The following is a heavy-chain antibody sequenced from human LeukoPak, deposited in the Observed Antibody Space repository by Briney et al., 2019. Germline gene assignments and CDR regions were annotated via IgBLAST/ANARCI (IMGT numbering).Heavy chain of an antibody. D-gene: IGHD5-18*01. CDR2: IGTAGDT. CDR3: ARGGRGYSYGFGAFDI. CDR1: GFTFSSYD. J-gene: IGHJ3*02. Sequence: TGGSLRLSCAASGFTFSSYDMHWVRQATGKGLEWVSAIGTAGDTYHPGSVKGRFTISRENAKNSLYLQMNSLRAGDTAVYYCARGGRGYSYGFGAFDIWGQGTMVTVSS. V-gene: IGHV3-13*01.